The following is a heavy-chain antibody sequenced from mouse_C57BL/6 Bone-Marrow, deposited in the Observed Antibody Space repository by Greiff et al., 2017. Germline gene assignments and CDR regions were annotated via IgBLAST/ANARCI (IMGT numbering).Heavy chain of an antibody. CDR2: SRNKANGYTT. CDR3: ARDAGYYGSSYGYFDV. V-gene: IGHV7-1*01. Sequence: EVKVVESGGGLVQSGRSLRLSCATSGFTFSDFYMEWVRQAPGKGLEWIAASRNKANGYTTEYSASVKGRFIVSRDTSKSILYLQMNALRAEDTAIYYCARDAGYYGSSYGYFDVWGTGTTVTVSS. J-gene: IGHJ1*03. D-gene: IGHD1-1*01. CDR1: GFTFSDFY.